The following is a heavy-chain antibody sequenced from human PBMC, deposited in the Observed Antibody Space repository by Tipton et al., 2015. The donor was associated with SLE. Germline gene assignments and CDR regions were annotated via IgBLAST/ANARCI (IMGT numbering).Heavy chain of an antibody. CDR1: GGSISSSY. Sequence: GLVKPSETLSLSCSVSGGSISSSYWSWIRQHPGKGLEWIGYGDDSGSTNYNPSLKNRVTISVDTSKNQTSLKVNSVTAADTAVYYCARGQPTWLDPWGPGTLVTVSS. D-gene: IGHD2-2*01. J-gene: IGHJ5*02. CDR2: GDDSGST. V-gene: IGHV4-59*01. CDR3: ARGQPTWLDP.